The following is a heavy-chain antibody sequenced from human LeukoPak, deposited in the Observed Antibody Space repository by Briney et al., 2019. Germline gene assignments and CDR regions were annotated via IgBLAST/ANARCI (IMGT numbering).Heavy chain of an antibody. J-gene: IGHJ6*03. V-gene: IGHV4-59*11. CDR3: ARGDYMDV. Sequence: PSETLSLTCTVSGGSISSHYWSWIRQPPGKGLEWIGYIYYSGSTYYNPSLKSRVTISVDTSKNQFSLKLSSVTAADTAVYYCARGDYMDVWGKGTTVTVSS. CDR1: GGSISSHY. CDR2: IYYSGST.